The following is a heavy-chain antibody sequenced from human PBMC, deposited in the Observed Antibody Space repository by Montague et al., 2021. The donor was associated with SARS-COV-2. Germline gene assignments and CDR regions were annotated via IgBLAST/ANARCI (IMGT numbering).Heavy chain of an antibody. Sequence: SETLSLTCTVSGGSMSTVNYYWGWVRQTPGKGLDWVGSISYSGATYYNPSLETRVSISRDTSKSQFSLELRSVTAADTAVYYCARERQEVGIYFDPWRHGTLVTVSS. CDR2: ISYSGAT. CDR3: ARERQEVGIYFDP. CDR1: GGSMSTVNYY. J-gene: IGHJ5*02. V-gene: IGHV4-39*07. D-gene: IGHD1-1*01.